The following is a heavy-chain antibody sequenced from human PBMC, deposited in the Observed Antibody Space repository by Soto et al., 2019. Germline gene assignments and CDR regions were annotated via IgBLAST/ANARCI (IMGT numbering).Heavy chain of an antibody. J-gene: IGHJ6*02. D-gene: IGHD1-1*01. CDR1: GGTFSSYA. V-gene: IGHV1-69*12. CDR2: IIPIFGTA. Sequence: QVQLVQSGAEVKKPGSSVKVSCKASGGTFSSYAISWVRQAPGQGLEWMGGIIPIFGTANYAQKFQGRVTITADESXTTXYXALSSLRSEDTAVYYCARHSYPVQLERRYYYYGMDVWGQGTTVTVSS. CDR3: ARHSYPVQLERRYYYYGMDV.